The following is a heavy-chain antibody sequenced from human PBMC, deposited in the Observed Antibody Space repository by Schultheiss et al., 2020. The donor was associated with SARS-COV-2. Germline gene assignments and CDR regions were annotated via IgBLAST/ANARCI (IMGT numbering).Heavy chain of an antibody. CDR3: ARDPVSYSSGWFYYYYYGMDV. Sequence: GGSLRLSCEASGFAVSDHYMNWVRQAPGKGLEWVAVISYDGSNKYYADSVKGRFTISRDNSKNTLYLQMNSLRAEDTAVYYCARDPVSYSSGWFYYYYYGMDVWGQGTTVTVSS. J-gene: IGHJ6*02. V-gene: IGHV3-30-3*01. D-gene: IGHD6-19*01. CDR1: GFAVSDHY. CDR2: ISYDGSNK.